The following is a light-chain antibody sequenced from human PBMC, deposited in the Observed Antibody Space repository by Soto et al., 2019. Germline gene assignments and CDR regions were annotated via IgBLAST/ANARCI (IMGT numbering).Light chain of an antibody. CDR3: QQRVNWPPT. J-gene: IGKJ4*01. CDR2: DAS. Sequence: EVVLTQSPASLSLSPGDRATLPCRADQSVSDYLAWYQQKPGQPPRLLFFDASSRATGVPHRFSAGGSGTDFTLIISSLQPEDFAVYYCQQRVNWPPTFGGGTKVEI. V-gene: IGKV3-11*01. CDR1: QSVSDY.